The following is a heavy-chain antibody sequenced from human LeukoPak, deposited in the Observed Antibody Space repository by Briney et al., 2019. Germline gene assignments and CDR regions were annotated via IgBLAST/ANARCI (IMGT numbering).Heavy chain of an antibody. J-gene: IGHJ6*03. Sequence: WIRQPPGKGLEWIGSIYYSGSTYYNPSLKSRVTISVDTSKNQFSLKLSSVTAADTAVYYCARSGYSSSWYNYYYMDVWGKGTTVTVSS. D-gene: IGHD6-13*01. V-gene: IGHV4-39*07. CDR2: IYYSGST. CDR3: ARSGYSSSWYNYYYMDV.